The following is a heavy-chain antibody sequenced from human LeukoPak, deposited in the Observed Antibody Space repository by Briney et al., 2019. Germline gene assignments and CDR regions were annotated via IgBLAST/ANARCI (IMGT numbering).Heavy chain of an antibody. J-gene: IGHJ4*02. CDR1: GFTFSNYW. V-gene: IGHV3-74*01. CDR2: INSDGSGT. Sequence: GGSLRLSCAASGFTFSNYWMHGVRQAPGKGLAWVSRINSDGSGTSYADSVKGRFTMSRDNARNTLYLQMNSLRAEDTAVYYCARGGVRGVIAEYWGQGTLVTVSS. CDR3: ARGGVRGVIAEY. D-gene: IGHD3-10*01.